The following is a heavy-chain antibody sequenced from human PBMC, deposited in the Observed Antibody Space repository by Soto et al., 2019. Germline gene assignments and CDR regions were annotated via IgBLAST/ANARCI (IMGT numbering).Heavy chain of an antibody. J-gene: IGHJ5*02. Sequence: ASVKVSCKAPRDTFTSSYINWVRQAPGQGLEWMGAINPHGGSTAYAQKFKGRVTLTRDTSASTVYMEVSSLTSEDTAMYYCARSSGGNFGIIIEGTNWFAPWGQGTLVTVSS. CDR2: INPHGGST. CDR1: RDTFTSSY. D-gene: IGHD1-26*01. V-gene: IGHV1-46*01. CDR3: ARSSGGNFGIIIEGTNWFAP.